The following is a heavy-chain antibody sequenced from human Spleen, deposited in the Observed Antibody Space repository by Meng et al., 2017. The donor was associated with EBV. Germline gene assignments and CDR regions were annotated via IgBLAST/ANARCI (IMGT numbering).Heavy chain of an antibody. J-gene: IGHJ4*02. V-gene: IGHV1-8*01. D-gene: IGHD2-21*02. Sequence: VRSGIEFRKAGASVEVPLKSAGYTFPRIDITWVRQAAGQGLGWMGLMNPNNGDTGYAQRFQGRVTMTRDTSTNTAYMELRSLGYEDTAVYHCARDYLGGDCFYWGQGSLVTVSS. CDR2: MNPNNGDT. CDR3: ARDYLGGDCFY. CDR1: GYTFPRID.